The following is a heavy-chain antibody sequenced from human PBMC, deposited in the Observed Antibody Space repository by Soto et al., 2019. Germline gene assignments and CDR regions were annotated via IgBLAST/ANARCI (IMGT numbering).Heavy chain of an antibody. CDR1: GGSISSYY. D-gene: IGHD3-3*01. CDR3: AGSRAWSGYYYYYYMDV. CDR2: IYYSGST. J-gene: IGHJ6*03. V-gene: IGHV4-59*01. Sequence: SETLSLTCTVSGGSISSYYWSWIRQPPGKGLEWIGYIYYSGSTNYNPSLKSRVTISVDTSKNQFSLKLSSVTAADTAVYYCAGSRAWSGYYYYYYMDVWGKGTTVTVSS.